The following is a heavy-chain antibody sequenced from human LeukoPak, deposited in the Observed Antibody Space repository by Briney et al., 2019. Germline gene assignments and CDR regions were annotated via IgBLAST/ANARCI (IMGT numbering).Heavy chain of an antibody. V-gene: IGHV4-39*01. D-gene: IGHD4-23*01. CDR2: IYYSGST. CDR1: GGSFSSYY. Sequence: SETLSLTCAVYGGSFSSYYWGWIRQPPGKGLEWIGSIYYSGSTYYNPSLKSRVTISVDTSKNQFSLKLSSVTAADTAVYYCARPDYGGYFDYWGQGTLVTVS. CDR3: ARPDYGGYFDY. J-gene: IGHJ4*02.